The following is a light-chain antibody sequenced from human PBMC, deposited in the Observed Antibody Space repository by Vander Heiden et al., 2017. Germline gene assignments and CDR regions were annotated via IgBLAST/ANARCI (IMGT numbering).Light chain of an antibody. CDR1: SSNIGSKT. J-gene: IGLJ3*02. Sequence: QSVLTQPPSASGTPGQRVTISCSGSSSNIGSKTVSWYQQLAGTAPKLLIYSNNQRPSGVPDRFSGSKSGTSASLAISGLQAEDEADYYCAAWDDSLNGAWVFGGGTKL. CDR2: SNN. CDR3: AAWDDSLNGAWV. V-gene: IGLV1-44*01.